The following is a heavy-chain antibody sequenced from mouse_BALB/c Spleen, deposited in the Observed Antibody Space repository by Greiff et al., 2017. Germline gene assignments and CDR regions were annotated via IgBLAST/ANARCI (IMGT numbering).Heavy chain of an antibody. CDR3: ARSIRWYPFAY. CDR2: ISYSGST. Sequence: EVQRVESGPGLVKPSQSLSLTCTVTGYSITSDYAWNWIRQFPGNKLEWMGYISYSGSTSYNPSLKSRISITRDTSKNQFFLQLNSVTTEDTATYYCARSIRWYPFAYWGQGTLVTVSA. D-gene: IGHD1-3*01. V-gene: IGHV3-2*02. J-gene: IGHJ3*01. CDR1: GYSITSDYA.